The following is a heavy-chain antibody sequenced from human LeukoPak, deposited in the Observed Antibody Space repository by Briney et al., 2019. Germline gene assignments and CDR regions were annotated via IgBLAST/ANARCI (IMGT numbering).Heavy chain of an antibody. V-gene: IGHV3-7*03. Sequence: GGSLRLSCAASGFTFSSYWMSWVRQAPGKGLEWVANIKQDGSEKYYVDSVKGRFTISRDNAKNSLYLQMNSLRAEDSALYYWSRDPPKGVWGTFRQDAFDVWGQGTMVTVSS. CDR3: SRDPPKGVWGTFRQDAFDV. J-gene: IGHJ3*01. CDR1: GFTFSSYW. D-gene: IGHD3-16*02. CDR2: IKQDGSEK.